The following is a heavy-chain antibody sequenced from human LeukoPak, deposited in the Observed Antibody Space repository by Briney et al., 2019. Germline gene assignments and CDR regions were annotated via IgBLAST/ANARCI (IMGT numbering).Heavy chain of an antibody. Sequence: GGSLRLSCAASGFTFSNYALIWVRQAPERGLQWVSAITGSGAGTYYEDSVKGRFTISRDNSKNTLYLQMNSLRAEDTAIYYCAKDLNGDYVGAFDSWGQGTMVTVSS. D-gene: IGHD4-17*01. J-gene: IGHJ3*02. CDR2: ITGSGAGT. CDR1: GFTFSNYA. V-gene: IGHV3-23*01. CDR3: AKDLNGDYVGAFDS.